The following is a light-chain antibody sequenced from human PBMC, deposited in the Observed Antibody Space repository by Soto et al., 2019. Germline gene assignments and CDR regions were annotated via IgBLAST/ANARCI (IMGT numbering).Light chain of an antibody. J-gene: IGLJ2*01. Sequence: QSVLTQPPSASGSPGQSVTISCTGTSSDVGGYNYVSWYQQHPGKAPKLMIYEVSERPSGVPDRFSGFKSSNTASLTVSGLQAEDEADYYCSSYASKSSLIFGGGTKVTVL. V-gene: IGLV2-8*01. CDR2: EVS. CDR3: SSYASKSSLI. CDR1: SSDVGGYNY.